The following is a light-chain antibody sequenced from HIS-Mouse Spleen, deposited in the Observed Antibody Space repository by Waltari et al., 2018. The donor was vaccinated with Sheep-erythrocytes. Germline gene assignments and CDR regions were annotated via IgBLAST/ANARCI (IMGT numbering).Light chain of an antibody. CDR3: CSDAVSYNHV. Sequence: QSALTQPRSVSGSPGQSVTISCTGTSSDLGGYNYVSWYQQHPGKAPKLMIYDVSKRPSGVPDRFSGSKSGNTASLTSSGLHAEDEADYYCCSDAVSYNHVCATGTKITVL. J-gene: IGLJ1*01. CDR2: DVS. V-gene: IGLV2-11*01. CDR1: SSDLGGYNY.